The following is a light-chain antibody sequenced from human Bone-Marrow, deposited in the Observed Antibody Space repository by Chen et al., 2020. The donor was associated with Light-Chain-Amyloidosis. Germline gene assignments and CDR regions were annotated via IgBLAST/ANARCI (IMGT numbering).Light chain of an antibody. Sequence: SYVLTQPSSVSVAPGQTATIACGGNNIGSTSVHWYQQTPGQAPLLVVYDDIDRPSGIPERLSGSRAGKTATLAISRVEAGDEADYYCQVWDRGSDRPVFGGGTKLTVL. CDR1: NIGSTS. J-gene: IGLJ3*02. V-gene: IGLV3-21*02. CDR3: QVWDRGSDRPV. CDR2: DDI.